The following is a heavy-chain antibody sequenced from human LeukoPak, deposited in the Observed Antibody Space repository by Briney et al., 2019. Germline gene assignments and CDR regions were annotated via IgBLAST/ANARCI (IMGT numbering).Heavy chain of an antibody. D-gene: IGHD3-16*01. V-gene: IGHV3-7*01. Sequence: GGSLRLSCAASGFIFKDYWMIWVRQAPGKGLEWVANIKQDGSEKYYVDSVKGRFTISRDNAKNSLYLQMNTLRAEDTAMYYCAKDAQPRSRWFDPWGLGTLVTVSS. J-gene: IGHJ5*02. CDR1: GFIFKDYW. CDR3: AKDAQPRSRWFDP. CDR2: IKQDGSEK.